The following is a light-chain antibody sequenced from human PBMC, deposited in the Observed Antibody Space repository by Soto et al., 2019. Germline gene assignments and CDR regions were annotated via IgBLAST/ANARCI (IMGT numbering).Light chain of an antibody. V-gene: IGLV2-23*02. J-gene: IGLJ1*01. CDR2: EVN. CDR1: SSDVGTYTL. Sequence: QSVLTQPASVSGSPGQSITISCTGTSSDVGTYTLVSWYQQHPGKAPKLVIYEVNKRPAGVSKRFSGSKSGDTASLTISGLQAEDEADYYCSSYAGAITFYVFGTGTKLTRP. CDR3: SSYAGAITFYV.